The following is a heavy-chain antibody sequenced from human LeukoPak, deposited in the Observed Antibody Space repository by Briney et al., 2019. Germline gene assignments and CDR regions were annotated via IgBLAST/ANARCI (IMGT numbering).Heavy chain of an antibody. D-gene: IGHD1-26*01. J-gene: IGHJ6*03. Sequence: GASVKVSCKASGYTFTSYGISWVRQAPGQGLEWMGWISAYNGNTNYAQKLQGRVTMTTDTSTSTAYMELRSLRSDDTAVYYCAREGATKSGYYYYYMDVWGKGTTVTVSS. CDR2: ISAYNGNT. CDR1: GYTFTSYG. V-gene: IGHV1-18*01. CDR3: AREGATKSGYYYYYMDV.